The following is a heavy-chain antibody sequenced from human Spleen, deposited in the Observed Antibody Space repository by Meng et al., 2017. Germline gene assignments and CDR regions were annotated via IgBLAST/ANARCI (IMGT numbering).Heavy chain of an antibody. CDR1: GGSFSDYY. CDR3: ARGPTTMAHDFDY. J-gene: IGHJ4*02. D-gene: IGHD4-11*01. Sequence: QVLLKQCGAGLLKPSETLSLPCVVSGGSFSDYYWSWIRPPPGKGLDWIGEINHSGSTNYNPSLEIRATISVDTSQNNLSLKLSSVTAADSAVYYCARGPTTMAHDFDYWGQGTLVTVPS. V-gene: IGHV4-34*01. CDR2: INHSGST.